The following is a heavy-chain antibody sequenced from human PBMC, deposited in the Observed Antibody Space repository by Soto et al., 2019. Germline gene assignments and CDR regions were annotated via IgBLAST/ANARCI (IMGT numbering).Heavy chain of an antibody. CDR1: GGSISNGGYY. J-gene: IGHJ6*02. Sequence: PSETLSLTCTVSGGSISNGGYYGSWIRQHPGKVLDWIGYIYYSGSTYYNPSLKSRVTISVDTSKNQFSLKLTSVTAADTAVYYCARDVTDFWSGHEGMDVWGQGTTVTVSS. CDR2: IYYSGST. V-gene: IGHV4-31*03. D-gene: IGHD3-3*01. CDR3: ARDVTDFWSGHEGMDV.